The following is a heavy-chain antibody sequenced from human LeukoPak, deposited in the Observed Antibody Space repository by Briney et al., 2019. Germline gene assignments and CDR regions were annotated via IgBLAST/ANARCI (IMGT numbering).Heavy chain of an antibody. CDR3: AKGLCTGDICRNFDY. D-gene: IGHD2-21*02. Sequence: PGGSLRLSCAASGFTSSSNTMSWVRQAPGKGLEWVSLISGNGGITYYADSVKGRFTISRDNSKHTLYLQMNSLRVEDTAVYYCAKGLCTGDICRNFDYWGQGNLVTVSS. V-gene: IGHV3-23*01. J-gene: IGHJ4*02. CDR1: GFTSSSNT. CDR2: ISGNGGIT.